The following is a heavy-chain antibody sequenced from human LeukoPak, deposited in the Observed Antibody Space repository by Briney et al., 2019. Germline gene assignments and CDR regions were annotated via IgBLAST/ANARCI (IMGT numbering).Heavy chain of an antibody. Sequence: PGGSLRLSCAASGFTFSSYSMNCVRQAPGKGLEWVSSISSSSSYIYYADSVKGRFTISRDNAKNSLYLQMNSLRAEDTAVYYCAREEYSGSYYFDYWGQGTLVTVSS. CDR2: ISSSSSYI. CDR3: AREEYSGSYYFDY. V-gene: IGHV3-21*01. J-gene: IGHJ4*02. CDR1: GFTFSSYS. D-gene: IGHD1-26*01.